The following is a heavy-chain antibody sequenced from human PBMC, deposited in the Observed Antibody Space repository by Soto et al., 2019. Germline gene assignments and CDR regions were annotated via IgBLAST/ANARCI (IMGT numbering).Heavy chain of an antibody. CDR3: ARGLVASVTTPTLDH. CDR1: GFTVSSNY. V-gene: IGHV3-66*01. J-gene: IGHJ4*02. CDR2: IYSGGST. Sequence: VQLVESGGGLVQPGGSLRLSCAASGFTVSSNYMSWVRQAPGKGLEWVSVIYSGGSTYYADSVKGRFTISRDNSKNTLYLQMKRLRAEDTAVYYCARGLVASVTTPTLDHWGQGTLVTVSS. D-gene: IGHD4-4*01.